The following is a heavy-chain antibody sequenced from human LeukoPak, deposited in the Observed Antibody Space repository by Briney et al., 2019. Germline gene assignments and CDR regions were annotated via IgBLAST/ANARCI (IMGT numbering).Heavy chain of an antibody. J-gene: IGHJ6*03. CDR2: INPSGGST. CDR3: ASGVVPPDYYYYYMDV. CDR1: GYTFTSYY. Sequence: ASVKVSCKASGYTFTSYYMHWVRQAPGQGLEWMGIINPSGGSTSYAQKFQGRVTMTRDMSTSTAYMELRSLRSDDTAVYYCASGVVPPDYYYYYMDVWGKGTTVTVSS. V-gene: IGHV1-46*01. D-gene: IGHD2-2*01.